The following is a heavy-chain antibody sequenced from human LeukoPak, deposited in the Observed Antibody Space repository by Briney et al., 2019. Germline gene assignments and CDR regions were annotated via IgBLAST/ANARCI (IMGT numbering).Heavy chain of an antibody. CDR3: AATSGSYSWADY. J-gene: IGHJ4*02. CDR1: GGSISSGGYY. V-gene: IGHV4-30-2*01. D-gene: IGHD1-26*01. CDR2: IYHSGST. Sequence: TSGTLSLTCTVSGGSISSGGYYWSWIRQPPGKGLEWIGYIYHSGSTYYNPSLKSRVTISVDRSKNQFSLKLSSVTAADTAVYYCAATSGSYSWADYWGQGTLVTVSS.